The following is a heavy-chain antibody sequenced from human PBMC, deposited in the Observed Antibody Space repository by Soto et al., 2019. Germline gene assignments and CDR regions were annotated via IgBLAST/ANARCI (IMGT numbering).Heavy chain of an antibody. D-gene: IGHD2-8*02. J-gene: IGHJ3*02. V-gene: IGHV3-23*01. CDR2: ILVDGRT. Sequence: GGSLRLACAASGVTGSSYDMGGVRQAPGKGLEWVSTILVDGRTFYVDSVKGRFTISRDNSKNTVYLQMNSLTAGDTALYYCAKATATGGGAFDICGQGTMVTVSS. CDR1: GVTGSSYD. CDR3: AKATATGGGAFDI.